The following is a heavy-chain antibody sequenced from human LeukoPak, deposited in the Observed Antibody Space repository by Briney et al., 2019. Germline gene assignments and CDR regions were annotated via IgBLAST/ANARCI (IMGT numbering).Heavy chain of an antibody. V-gene: IGHV3-48*04. CDR1: GFTFSGYS. J-gene: IGHJ4*02. CDR3: ARRGSGSSYDY. Sequence: GGSLRLSCAASGFTFSGYSMNWVRQAPGKGLEWISYISSSGSTIYYADSVKGRFTISRDNAKNSLYLQMNSLRAEDTAVYYCARRGSGSSYDYWGQGTLVTVSS. D-gene: IGHD3-10*01. CDR2: ISSSGSTI.